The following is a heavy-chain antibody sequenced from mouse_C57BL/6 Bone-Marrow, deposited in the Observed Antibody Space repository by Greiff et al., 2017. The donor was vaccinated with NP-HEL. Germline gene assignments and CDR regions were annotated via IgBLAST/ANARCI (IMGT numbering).Heavy chain of an antibody. D-gene: IGHD2-5*01. Sequence: EVQLQQSGTVLARPGASVKMSCKTSGYTFTSYCMHWVKQRPGQGLEWIGAIYPGYSDTSYNQKFKGKAKLTAVTSASTAYMELSSLTNEDTAVYYCTYSNYYYAVAYWGQGNSVTVSS. CDR2: IYPGYSDT. CDR3: TYSNYYYAVAY. CDR1: GYTFTSYC. J-gene: IGHJ4*01. V-gene: IGHV1-5*01.